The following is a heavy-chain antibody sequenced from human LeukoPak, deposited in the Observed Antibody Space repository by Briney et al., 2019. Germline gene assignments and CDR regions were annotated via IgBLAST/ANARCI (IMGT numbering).Heavy chain of an antibody. D-gene: IGHD6-19*01. CDR2: INHSGST. CDR1: GGSFSGYY. J-gene: IGHJ4*02. CDR3: ARALRYSSGCGY. V-gene: IGHV4-34*01. Sequence: SETLSLPCAVYGGSFSGYYWSWIRQPPGKGLEWIGEINHSGSTNYNPSLKSRVTISVDTSKNQFSLKLSSVTAADTAVYYCARALRYSSGCGYWGQGTLVTVSS.